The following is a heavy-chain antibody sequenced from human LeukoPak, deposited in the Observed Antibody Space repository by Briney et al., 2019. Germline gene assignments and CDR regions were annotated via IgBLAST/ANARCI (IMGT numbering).Heavy chain of an antibody. V-gene: IGHV3-7*01. Sequence: GSLRLSCAASGFPFSSYWLSWVRQAPGKGLEWVASIEQDGSQKYYVDSVRGRFTISRDNAKNSVYLQTNSLRVEDTAVYYCARNSGSNPFDSWAQGTLVAVSS. D-gene: IGHD1-26*01. J-gene: IGHJ4*02. CDR3: ARNSGSNPFDS. CDR1: GFPFSSYW. CDR2: IEQDGSQK.